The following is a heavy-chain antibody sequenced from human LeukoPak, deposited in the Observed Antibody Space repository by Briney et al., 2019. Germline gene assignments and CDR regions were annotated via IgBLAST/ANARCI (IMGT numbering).Heavy chain of an antibody. J-gene: IGHJ4*02. Sequence: ASVKVSCKASGYTFTGYYMHWVRQAPGQGLEWMGWINPNSGGTNYAQKFQGRVTMTRDTSISTAYMELSRLRSDDTAVYYCARGEGGYYDSRGYYYGGDYWGQGTLVTVSS. D-gene: IGHD3-22*01. CDR2: INPNSGGT. CDR1: GYTFTGYY. V-gene: IGHV1-2*02. CDR3: ARGEGGYYDSRGYYYGGDY.